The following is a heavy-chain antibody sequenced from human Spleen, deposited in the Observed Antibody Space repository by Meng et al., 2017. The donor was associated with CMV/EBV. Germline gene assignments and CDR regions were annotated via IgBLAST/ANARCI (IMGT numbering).Heavy chain of an antibody. CDR1: SSSFY. CDR3: ARGRERRFGYQLPYNWFDP. V-gene: IGHV4-39*01. D-gene: IGHD2-2*01. Sequence: SSSFYWGWLRQPPGKGLEWIGSIYYSGSTSYTPSLQSRVTISVDTSKNQFSLKLSSVTAADTAVYYCARGRERRFGYQLPYNWFDPWGQGTLVTVSS. CDR2: IYYSGST. J-gene: IGHJ5*02.